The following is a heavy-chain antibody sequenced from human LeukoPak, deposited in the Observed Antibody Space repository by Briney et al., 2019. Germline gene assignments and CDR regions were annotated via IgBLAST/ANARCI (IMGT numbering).Heavy chain of an antibody. CDR1: GYTFIDYY. D-gene: IGHD1-26*01. Sequence: ASVKVSCKTSGYTFIDYYLHWVRQAPGQSFEYMGIINPAGGSTSYHPKFQDRVTMTSEASTTTIYMELRSLTFEHTAVYYCARGQLGPTSAPFDSWGQGTLVTVSS. CDR2: INPAGGST. CDR3: ARGQLGPTSAPFDS. V-gene: IGHV1-46*01. J-gene: IGHJ4*02.